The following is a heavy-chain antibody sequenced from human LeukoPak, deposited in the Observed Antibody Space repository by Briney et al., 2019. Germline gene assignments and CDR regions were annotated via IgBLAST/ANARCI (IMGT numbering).Heavy chain of an antibody. CDR2: INPNSGGT. D-gene: IGHD3-10*01. CDR1: GYTFTGYY. J-gene: IGHJ5*02. CDR3: AKLGYYGSEFDP. V-gene: IGHV1-2*06. Sequence: ASVKVSCKASGYTFTGYYMHWVRQAPGQGLEWMGRINPNSGGTNYAQKFQGRVTMTRDTSISTAYMELSRLRSDDTAVYYCAKLGYYGSEFDPWGQGTLVTVSS.